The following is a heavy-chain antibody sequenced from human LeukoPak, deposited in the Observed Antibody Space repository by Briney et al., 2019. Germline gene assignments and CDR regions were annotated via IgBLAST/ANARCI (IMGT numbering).Heavy chain of an antibody. D-gene: IGHD3-16*01. Sequence: PGGSLRLSCAASGFTFSSYAMSWVRRAPGKGLEWVSAISGSGGSTYYADSVKGRFTISRDNAKNSLYLQMNSLRAEDTAVYFCVRGWPVWWGQGTLVTVSS. V-gene: IGHV3-23*01. CDR2: ISGSGGST. CDR1: GFTFSSYA. CDR3: VRGWPVW. J-gene: IGHJ4*02.